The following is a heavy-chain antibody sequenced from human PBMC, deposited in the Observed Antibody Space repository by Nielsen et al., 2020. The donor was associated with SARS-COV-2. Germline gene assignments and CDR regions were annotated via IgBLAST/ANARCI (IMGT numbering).Heavy chain of an antibody. CDR3: ARGLRAAVAGLYYFDY. V-gene: IGHV3-66*03. J-gene: IGHJ4*02. Sequence: WIRQPPGKGLEWVSVIYSWGSTYYADSVKGRFTISRDNAKNSLYLQMNSLRAEDTAVYYCARGLRAAVAGLYYFDYWGQGTLVTVSS. CDR2: IYSWGST. D-gene: IGHD6-19*01.